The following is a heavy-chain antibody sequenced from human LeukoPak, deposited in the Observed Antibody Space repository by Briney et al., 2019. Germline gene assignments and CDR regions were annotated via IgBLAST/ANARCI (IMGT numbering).Heavy chain of an antibody. V-gene: IGHV3-30*02. CDR2: IWYDASNK. J-gene: IGHJ4*02. Sequence: PGGSLRLSCAASGISFRSYGMHWVRQAPGKGLEWVTFIWYDASNKYYAESVKGRFTISRDNSRSTVFLQMNSLRAEDTAIYYCATDISTHYFGSWGQGTLVTVSS. D-gene: IGHD3-9*01. CDR1: GISFRSYG. CDR3: ATDISTHYFGS.